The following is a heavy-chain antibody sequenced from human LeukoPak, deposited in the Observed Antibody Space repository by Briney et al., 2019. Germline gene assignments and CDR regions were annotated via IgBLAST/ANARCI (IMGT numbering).Heavy chain of an antibody. V-gene: IGHV1-2*02. CDR3: ARLPLEGYSSSWYNWFDP. D-gene: IGHD6-13*01. J-gene: IGHJ5*02. CDR1: GYTFTGYY. CDR2: INPNSGGT. Sequence: ASVKVSCKASGYTFTGYYMHWVRQAPGQGLEWMGWINPNSGGTNYAQKFQGRVTMTRDTSISTAYMELSRLRSDDTAVYYCARLPLEGYSSSWYNWFDPWGQGTLVTVSS.